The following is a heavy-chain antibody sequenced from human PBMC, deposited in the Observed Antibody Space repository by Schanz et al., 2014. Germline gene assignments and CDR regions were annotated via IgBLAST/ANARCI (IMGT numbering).Heavy chain of an antibody. CDR1: GFIFNDYY. D-gene: IGHD3-16*02. CDR2: ISRDGTTS. J-gene: IGHJ4*02. V-gene: IGHV3-11*01. Sequence: QVQLVESGGGLVKPGGSLRLSCAASGFIFNDYYMNWIRQAPGKGLEWLSYISRDGTTSYYADSVKGRFTISRDNAKNSLYLEMTSLRGEDTAVYYCARDSLWGGYPPFDYWGQGVLVTVSS. CDR3: ARDSLWGGYPPFDY.